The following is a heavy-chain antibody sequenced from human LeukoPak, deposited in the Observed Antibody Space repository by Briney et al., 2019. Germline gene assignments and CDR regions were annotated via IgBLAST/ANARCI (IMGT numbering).Heavy chain of an antibody. J-gene: IGHJ6*02. CDR3: ARDSSGWHGSPMWGERYYYGMDV. Sequence: GGSLRLSCAASGFTFSSYSMNWVRQAPGEGLEWVSSISSSSSYIYYADSVKGRFTISRDNAKNSLYLQMNSLRAEDTAVYYCARDSSGWHGSPMWGERYYYGMDVWGQGTTVTVSS. V-gene: IGHV3-21*01. D-gene: IGHD6-19*01. CDR1: GFTFSSYS. CDR2: ISSSSSYI.